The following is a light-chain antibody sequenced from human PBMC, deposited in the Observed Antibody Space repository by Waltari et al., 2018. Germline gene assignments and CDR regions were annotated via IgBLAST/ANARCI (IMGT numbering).Light chain of an antibody. J-gene: IGLJ3*02. V-gene: IGLV2-14*01. CDR2: DVS. CDR1: SSDVGGYNY. Sequence: QSALTQPASVSGSPGQSITISCTGTSSDVGGYNYVSWYQQHPGKAPKLMIYDVSTRPSGVSNHFAGSKSGNPASLTISGLQAEDEADYYCSSYTSSSTWVFGGGTTLTVL. CDR3: SSYTSSSTWV.